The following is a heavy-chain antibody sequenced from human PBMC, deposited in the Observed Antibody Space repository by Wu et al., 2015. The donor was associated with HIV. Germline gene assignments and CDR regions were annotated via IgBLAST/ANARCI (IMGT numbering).Heavy chain of an antibody. CDR1: GGSLSSYA. CDR3: ARDLRQQEVWFDP. J-gene: IGHJ5*02. V-gene: IGHV1-69*11. Sequence: QVQLVQSESEMKKPESSVKVSCKASGGSLSSYAISWVRQAPGQGLDWMGGIIPILGTTNYAQKLQGRVTISADESTNTVYMELTSLRSEDTAVYHCARDLRQQEVWFDPWGQGTLVTVSS. CDR2: IIPILGTT. D-gene: IGHD1-1*01.